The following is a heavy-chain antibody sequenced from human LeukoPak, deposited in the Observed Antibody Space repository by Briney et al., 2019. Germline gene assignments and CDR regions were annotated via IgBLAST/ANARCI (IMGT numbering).Heavy chain of an antibody. J-gene: IGHJ4*02. Sequence: SETLSLTCVVSGDSISSLNWWSWVRQPPGKGLEWIGEVYQSGTTNYNPSLRSRVTISADKSKNQVSLKLNFATAADTAVYYCARGTPAWFYFDYWGQGTLVTVSS. V-gene: IGHV4-4*02. D-gene: IGHD3-22*01. CDR3: ARGTPAWFYFDY. CDR2: VYQSGTT. CDR1: GDSISSLNW.